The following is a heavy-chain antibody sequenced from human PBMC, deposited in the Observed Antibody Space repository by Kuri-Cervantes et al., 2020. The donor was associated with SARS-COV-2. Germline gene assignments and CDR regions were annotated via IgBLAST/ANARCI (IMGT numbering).Heavy chain of an antibody. Sequence: GGSLRLSCKASGYTFTGYYMHWVRQAPGQGLEWMGWINPNSGGTNYAQKCQGRVTMTRDTSISTDYMELSRLRSDDTAVYYCARDRDDAFDIWGQGTMVTVSS. CDR3: ARDRDDAFDI. CDR2: INPNSGGT. CDR1: GYTFTGYY. J-gene: IGHJ3*02. V-gene: IGHV1-2*02.